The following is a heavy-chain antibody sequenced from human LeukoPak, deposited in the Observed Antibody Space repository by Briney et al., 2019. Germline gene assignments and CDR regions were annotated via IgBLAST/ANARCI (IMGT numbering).Heavy chain of an antibody. CDR3: ARSPRWPIKGGFDI. D-gene: IGHD4-23*01. Sequence: TSETLSLTCTVSGGSISSYYWSWIRQPPGKGLEWIGYIYYSGSTNYNPSLKSRVTISVDTSKNQFSLKLSSVTAADTAVYYCARSPRWPIKGGFDIWGQGTMVTVSS. CDR2: IYYSGST. J-gene: IGHJ3*02. CDR1: GGSISSYY. V-gene: IGHV4-59*08.